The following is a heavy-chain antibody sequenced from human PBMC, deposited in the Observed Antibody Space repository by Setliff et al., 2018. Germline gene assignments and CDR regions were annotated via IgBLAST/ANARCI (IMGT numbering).Heavy chain of an antibody. CDR1: GYSFTDYW. CDR2: IYPSNSNI. V-gene: IGHV5-51*01. J-gene: IGHJ3*01. Sequence: PGESLKLSCKASGYSFTDYWIAWVRQMPGKGLEWMGIIYPSNSNIKYSPSFQGQVTISADKSINTAYLQWSSLKASDTAIYYCTGHEDRNKCTSSSCYRENDAFDVWGQGAMVTVS. D-gene: IGHD2-2*01. CDR3: TGHEDRNKCTSSSCYRENDAFDV.